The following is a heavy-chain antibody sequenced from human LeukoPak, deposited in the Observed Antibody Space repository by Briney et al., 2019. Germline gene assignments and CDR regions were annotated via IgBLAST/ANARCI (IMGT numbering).Heavy chain of an antibody. CDR3: AREESYDILTGYYLYFN. D-gene: IGHD3-9*01. V-gene: IGHV1-18*01. CDR2: ISAYNGNT. CDR1: GYTFTSYG. J-gene: IGHJ4*02. Sequence: ASVKVSCTASGYTFTSYGISWVRQAPGQGLEWMGWISAYNGNTNYAQKLQGRVTMTTDTSTSTAYMELRSLRSDDTAVYYCAREESYDILTGYYLYFNWGQGTLVTVSS.